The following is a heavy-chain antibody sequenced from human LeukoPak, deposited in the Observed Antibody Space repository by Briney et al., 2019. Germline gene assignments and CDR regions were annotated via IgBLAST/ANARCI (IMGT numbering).Heavy chain of an antibody. Sequence: GGSLRLSCAASGFTFSSYGMHWVRQAPGKGLEWVAFIRYDGSNKYYADSVKGRFTISRDNSKNTLYLQMNSLRAEGTAVYYCARDYGSGATHDYWGLGTLDTVSS. CDR1: GFTFSSYG. CDR3: ARDYGSGATHDY. V-gene: IGHV3-30*02. CDR2: IRYDGSNK. J-gene: IGHJ4*02. D-gene: IGHD3-10*01.